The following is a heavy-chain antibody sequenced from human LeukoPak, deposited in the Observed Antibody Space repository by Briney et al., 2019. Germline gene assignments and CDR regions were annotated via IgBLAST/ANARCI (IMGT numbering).Heavy chain of an antibody. D-gene: IGHD1-1*01. CDR2: IRYDGNYK. CDR3: AKDAMATGRGELDF. J-gene: IGHJ4*02. Sequence: GGSLRLSCAASGFTFSSYGMHWVRQAPGKGLDWVAFIRYDGNYKSYADSVKGRFTISRDNSKNTLYLQMNSLRAEDTAVFYCAKDAMATGRGELDFWGQGTLVTVS. CDR1: GFTFSSYG. V-gene: IGHV3-30*02.